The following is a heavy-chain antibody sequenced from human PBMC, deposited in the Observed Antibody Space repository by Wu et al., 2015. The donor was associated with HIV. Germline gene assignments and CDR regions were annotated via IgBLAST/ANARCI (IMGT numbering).Heavy chain of an antibody. J-gene: IGHJ4*02. CDR3: TRAARGSCPTTSCYTLDS. D-gene: IGHD2-2*02. V-gene: IGHV1-18*01. CDR1: GYTFSTYG. CDR2: ISAYNGNT. Sequence: QVQLVQSGAEVKKPGASVNVSCKASGYTFSTYGISWVRQAPGQGLEWMGWISAYNGNTYYAQKLQGRVTMTTDTSTSTAYMELRSLRSDDTAVYYCTRAARGSCPTTSCYTLDSWGQGTPVTVSS.